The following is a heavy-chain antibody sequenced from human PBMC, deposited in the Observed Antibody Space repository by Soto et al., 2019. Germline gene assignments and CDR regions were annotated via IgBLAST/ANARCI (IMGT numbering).Heavy chain of an antibody. D-gene: IGHD6-13*01. CDR3: ARERKSGIAAGRGYSFDY. V-gene: IGHV4-59*01. J-gene: IGHJ4*02. CDR1: GGSISSYY. Sequence: QVQLQESGPGLVKPSETLSLTCTVSGGSISSYYWSWIRQPPGKGLEWIGYIYYSGSTNYNPSLNSRVTISVDTSKNQFSLKLSSVTAADTAVYYCARERKSGIAAGRGYSFDYWGQGTLVTVSS. CDR2: IYYSGST.